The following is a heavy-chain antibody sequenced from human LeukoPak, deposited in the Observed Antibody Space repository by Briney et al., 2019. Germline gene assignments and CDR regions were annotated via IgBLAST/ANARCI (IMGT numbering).Heavy chain of an antibody. CDR1: GFTFSSYW. J-gene: IGHJ3*02. D-gene: IGHD2/OR15-2a*01. Sequence: GGSLRLSCAASGFTFSSYWMHWVRQAPGKGLVWVSRINSDGSSTSYADSVKGRFTISRDNSKNTLYLQMNSLRAEDTAVYYCAKIQEKGGSNAFDIWGQGTMVTVSS. V-gene: IGHV3-74*01. CDR2: INSDGSST. CDR3: AKIQEKGGSNAFDI.